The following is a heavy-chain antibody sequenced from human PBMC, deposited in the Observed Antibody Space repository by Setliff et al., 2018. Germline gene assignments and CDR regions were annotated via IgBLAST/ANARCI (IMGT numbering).Heavy chain of an antibody. V-gene: IGHV1-69*05. J-gene: IGHJ5*02. D-gene: IGHD2-15*01. Sequence: AASVKVSCKASGDSFSNYAISWVRQAPGQGLEWMGGLIPMFGTPGYAQKFQDRVTITTDESTSTAYMELSSLTSEDTAVYYCARSPALLGIVYLDPWGQGTRVTVSS. CDR3: ARSPALLGIVYLDP. CDR1: GDSFSNYA. CDR2: LIPMFGTP.